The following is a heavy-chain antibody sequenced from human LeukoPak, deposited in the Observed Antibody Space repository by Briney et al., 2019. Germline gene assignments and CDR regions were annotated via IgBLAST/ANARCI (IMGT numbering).Heavy chain of an antibody. V-gene: IGHV4-39*01. CDR3: VCPLARY. CDR2: IYYSGST. CDR1: GGSISSSSYY. D-gene: IGHD5/OR15-5a*01. J-gene: IGHJ4*02. Sequence: SETLSLTRTVSGGSISSSSYYWGWIRQPPGKGLEWIGSIYYSGSTYYNPSLKSRVTISVDTSKNQFSLKLSSVTAADTAVYYCVCPLARYWGQGTLVTVSS.